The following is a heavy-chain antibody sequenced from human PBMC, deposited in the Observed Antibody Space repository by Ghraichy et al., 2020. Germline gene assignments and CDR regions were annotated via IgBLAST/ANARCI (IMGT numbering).Heavy chain of an antibody. CDR2: LYYSGST. D-gene: IGHD3-3*01. CDR3: ARHRGSGYHDAFDI. J-gene: IGHJ3*02. CDR1: GGSISSSSYY. Sequence: SETLSLTCTVSGGSISSSSYYWGWICQAPGKGLEWIGSLYYSGSTYYYPSLKSRVTISVDTSKNQFSLKLSSVTAADTAVYYCARHRGSGYHDAFDIWGQWTMVTVSS. V-gene: IGHV4-39*01.